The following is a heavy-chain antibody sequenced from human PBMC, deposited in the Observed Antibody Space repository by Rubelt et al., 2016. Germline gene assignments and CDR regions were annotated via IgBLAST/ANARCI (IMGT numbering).Heavy chain of an antibody. CDR3: ASLSHRYDSSGYADAFDI. V-gene: IGHV1-18*01. J-gene: IGHJ3*02. D-gene: IGHD3-22*01. Sequence: VRQAPGQGLEWMGWISAYNGNTNYAQKLQGRVTMTTDTSTSTAYMELRSLRSDGTAVYYCASLSHRYDSSGYADAFDIWGQGTMVTVSS. CDR2: ISAYNGNT.